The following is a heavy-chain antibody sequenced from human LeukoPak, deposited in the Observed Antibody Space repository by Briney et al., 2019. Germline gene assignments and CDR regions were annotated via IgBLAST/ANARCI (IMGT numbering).Heavy chain of an antibody. J-gene: IGHJ4*02. D-gene: IGHD3-10*01. CDR1: GGTFSSYA. CDR3: ARDEQGDYGSGSV. Sequence: ASVKVSCKASGGTFSSYAISWVRQAPGQGLEWMGGIIPIFGTANYAQKFQGRVTITADKSTSTAYMELSSLRSEDTAVYYCARDEQGDYGSGSVWGQGTLVTVSS. V-gene: IGHV1-69*06. CDR2: IIPIFGTA.